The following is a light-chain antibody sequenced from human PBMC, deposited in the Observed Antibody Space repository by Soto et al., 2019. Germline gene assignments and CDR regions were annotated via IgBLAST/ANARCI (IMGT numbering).Light chain of an antibody. J-gene: IGLJ2*01. CDR2: DDR. CDR3: QMWDSSSDHVV. CDR1: NIGSKG. V-gene: IGLV3-21*02. Sequence: SYELTQPPSVSVAPGQTARIPCGGNNIGSKGVHWYQQSPGLAPVLVVYDDRDRPSGIPERFSGSNSGNTATLTISRGEAGDEADYYCQMWDSSSDHVVFGGGTKLTVL.